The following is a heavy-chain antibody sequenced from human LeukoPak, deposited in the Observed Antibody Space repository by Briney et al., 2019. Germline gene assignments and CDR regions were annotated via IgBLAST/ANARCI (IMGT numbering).Heavy chain of an antibody. CDR2: ISSTSSYI. CDR3: ARSSPIWDDCSGYTY. J-gene: IGHJ4*02. V-gene: IGHV3-21*01. D-gene: IGHD3-22*01. Sequence: GGSLRLSCAASGFTFSSYSLNWVRQAPGRGLEWVSSISSTSSYIYYADSVKGRFTISRDNAKNSLYLQMNSLRAEDTAVYFCARSSPIWDDCSGYTYWGQGTLVTVSS. CDR1: GFTFSSYS.